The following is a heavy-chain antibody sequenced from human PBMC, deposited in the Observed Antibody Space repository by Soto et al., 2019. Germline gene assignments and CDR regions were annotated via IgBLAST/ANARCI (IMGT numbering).Heavy chain of an antibody. J-gene: IGHJ6*02. D-gene: IGHD3-3*01. V-gene: IGHV3-23*01. CDR1: GFTFSSYA. Sequence: GGSLRLSCAASGFTFSSYAMSWVRQAPGKGLEWVSGIIGSGVSTYYADSVKGRFTISRDNSKSTLYLQMNSLRAEDTAVYYCAKKEYFDFWSGYGYYYYGMDVWGQGTTVTVSS. CDR3: AKKEYFDFWSGYGYYYYGMDV. CDR2: IIGSGVST.